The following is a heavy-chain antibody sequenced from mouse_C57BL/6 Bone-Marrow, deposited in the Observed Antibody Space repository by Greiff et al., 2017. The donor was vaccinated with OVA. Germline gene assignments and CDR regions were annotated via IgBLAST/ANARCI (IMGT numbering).Heavy chain of an antibody. J-gene: IGHJ2*01. CDR1: GYTFTSYT. CDR3: ARSGGKGGDYFDY. V-gene: IGHV1-4*01. CDR2: INPSSGYT. Sequence: VKLVESGAELARPGASVKMSCKASGYTFTSYTMHWVKQRPGQGLEWIGYINPSSGYTKYNQKFKDKATLTADKSSSTAYMQLSSLTSEDSAVYYCARSGGKGGDYFDYWGQGTTLTVSS. D-gene: IGHD1-1*02.